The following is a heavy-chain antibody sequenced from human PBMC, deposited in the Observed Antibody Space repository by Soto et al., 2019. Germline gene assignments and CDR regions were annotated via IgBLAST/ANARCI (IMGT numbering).Heavy chain of an antibody. Sequence: GGSLRLTCAASGFTVSSNYRSWVRQAQGKGLEWVSVIYSGGSTYYADSVKGRFTISRDNSKNTRYLQMNSLRAEDTAVYYCASTSSIAARLGFDYWGQGTLVTVSS. CDR1: GFTVSSNY. CDR3: ASTSSIAARLGFDY. V-gene: IGHV3-53*01. CDR2: IYSGGST. J-gene: IGHJ4*02. D-gene: IGHD6-6*01.